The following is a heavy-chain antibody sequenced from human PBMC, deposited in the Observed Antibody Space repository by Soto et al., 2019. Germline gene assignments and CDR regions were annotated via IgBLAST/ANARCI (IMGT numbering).Heavy chain of an antibody. V-gene: IGHV4-59*01. CDR1: GVSLTGYH. D-gene: IGHD3-10*01. CDR2: VYYSGSV. J-gene: IGHJ5*02. Sequence: SETLSLTCNVSGVSLTGYHWNWIRQPPGKTLEWIGFVYYSGSVSYNPSRKGRASISVDRSKNQFSLRLTSVTAADTAVYYCARRLNLGSFDHLGQGTLVTVSS. CDR3: ARRLNLGSFDH.